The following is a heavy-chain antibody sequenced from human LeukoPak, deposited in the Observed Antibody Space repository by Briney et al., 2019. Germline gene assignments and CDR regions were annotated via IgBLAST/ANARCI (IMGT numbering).Heavy chain of an antibody. CDR2: INHSGFT. V-gene: IGHV4-34*01. CDR3: ASGSGGHAFDI. D-gene: IGHD2-15*01. CDR1: GGSFSGYY. Sequence: PSETLSLTCAVYGGSFSGYYWSWIRQPPGKGLEWIGEINHSGFTNYNPSLKSRVTMSIDTSKNQFSLKLSSVTAADTAVYYCASGSGGHAFDIWGQGTMVTVSS. J-gene: IGHJ3*02.